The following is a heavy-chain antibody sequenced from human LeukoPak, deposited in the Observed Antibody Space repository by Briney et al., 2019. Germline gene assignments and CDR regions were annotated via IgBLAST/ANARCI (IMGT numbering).Heavy chain of an antibody. J-gene: IGHJ3*02. D-gene: IGHD1-26*01. Sequence: GRSLRLSCAASRFTFSNYWMSWVRQAPGKGLEWVANIKQDGGEKYYVDSVKGRFTISRDNAKNSLYLQMNSLRAEDTAVYYCATDHLRVGATGASDTWGQGTMVTVSS. CDR1: RFTFSNYW. V-gene: IGHV3-7*05. CDR3: ATDHLRVGATGASDT. CDR2: IKQDGGEK.